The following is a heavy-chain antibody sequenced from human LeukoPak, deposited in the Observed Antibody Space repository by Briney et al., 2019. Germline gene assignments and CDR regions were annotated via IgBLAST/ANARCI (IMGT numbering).Heavy chain of an antibody. CDR3: ATAGSLTGYGMDA. Sequence: PGGSLRLSCAASGFTFDDYAMHWVRQAPGKGLEWVSGISWNSDSIAYADSVKGRFTISRDNAKTSLYLQRNSPRAEATALYSCATAGSLTGYGMDAWGQGPTVPVSS. V-gene: IGHV3-9*01. D-gene: IGHD3-10*01. CDR2: ISWNSDSI. CDR1: GFTFDDYA. J-gene: IGHJ6*02.